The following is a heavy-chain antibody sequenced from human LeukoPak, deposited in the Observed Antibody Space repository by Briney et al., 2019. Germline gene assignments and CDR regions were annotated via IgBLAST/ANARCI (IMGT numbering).Heavy chain of an antibody. CDR2: INSDGSST. Sequence: GGSLRLSCAASGFTFSSYWMHWVRHAPGKGLVWVSRINSDGSSTSYADSVKGRFTISRDNAKNTLYLQINSLRAEDTAVYYCARVGGRLYYFDYWGQGTLVTVSS. CDR3: ARVGGRLYYFDY. V-gene: IGHV3-74*01. J-gene: IGHJ4*02. CDR1: GFTFSSYW. D-gene: IGHD2-15*01.